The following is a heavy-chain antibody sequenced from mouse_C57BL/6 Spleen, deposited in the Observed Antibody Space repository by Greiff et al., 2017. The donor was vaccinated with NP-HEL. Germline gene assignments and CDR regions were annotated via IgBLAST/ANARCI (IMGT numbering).Heavy chain of an antibody. CDR1: GFTFSDYG. CDR2: ISSGSSTI. CDR3: AIIYDYGSSYLYYAMDY. J-gene: IGHJ4*01. V-gene: IGHV5-17*01. Sequence: EVKVVESGGGLVKPGGSLKLSCAASGFTFSDYGMHWVRQAPEKGLEWVAYISSGSSTIYYADTVKGRFTISRDNAKNTLFLQMTSLRSEDTAMYYCAIIYDYGSSYLYYAMDYWGQGTSVTVSS. D-gene: IGHD1-1*01.